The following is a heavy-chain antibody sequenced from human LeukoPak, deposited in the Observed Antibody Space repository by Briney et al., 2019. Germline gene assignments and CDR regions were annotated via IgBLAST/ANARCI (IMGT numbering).Heavy chain of an antibody. Sequence: GGSLRLSCAASGFTFSSYWMNWVRQAPGKGLEWVANIKQDGSEKDYVDSVKGRFTISRDNAKNSLYLQMNSLRAEATAVYYCARVSSLAVAGFFDYWGQGILGTVSS. J-gene: IGHJ4*02. CDR2: IKQDGSEK. CDR1: GFTFSSYW. D-gene: IGHD6-19*01. V-gene: IGHV3-7*01. CDR3: ARVSSLAVAGFFDY.